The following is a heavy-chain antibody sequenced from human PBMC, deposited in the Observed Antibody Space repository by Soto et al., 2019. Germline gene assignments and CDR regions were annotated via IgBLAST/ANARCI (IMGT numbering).Heavy chain of an antibody. D-gene: IGHD5-18*01. CDR3: ARGIQLWLRRINNGYSG. V-gene: IGHV1-69*12. CDR1: GGTFSTYA. J-gene: IGHJ4*02. CDR2: IIPMFGTA. Sequence: QVQLVQSGAEVKKPESSVKVSCKAPGGTFSTYAISWVRQAPGQGLEWMGGIIPMFGTATYAQRFQDRVTITADESTNPVYRELSSLRSEDTAVYFCARGIQLWLRRINNGYSGWGEGTLVTVSS.